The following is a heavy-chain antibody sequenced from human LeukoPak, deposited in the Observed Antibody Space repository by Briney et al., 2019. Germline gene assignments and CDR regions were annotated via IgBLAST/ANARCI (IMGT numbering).Heavy chain of an antibody. CDR1: GFTFSTYG. D-gene: IGHD1-26*01. CDR3: ARGGSYLSAFDI. Sequence: GGSLRLSCVASGFTFSTYGMSWVRQAPGKGLEWVSAISGSGGSTYYADSVKGRFTISRDNSKNTLYLQMNSLRAEDTAVYYCARGGSYLSAFDIWGQGTMVTVSS. V-gene: IGHV3-23*01. CDR2: ISGSGGST. J-gene: IGHJ3*02.